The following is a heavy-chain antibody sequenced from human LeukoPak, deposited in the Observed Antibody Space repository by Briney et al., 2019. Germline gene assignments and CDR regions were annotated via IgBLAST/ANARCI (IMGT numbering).Heavy chain of an antibody. V-gene: IGHV4-61*01. CDR1: GGSISSSSYY. CDR3: ARDLGIAAAGGAFDI. D-gene: IGHD6-13*01. J-gene: IGHJ3*02. CDR2: IYYSGST. Sequence: KPSETLSLTCTVSGGSISSSSYYWSWIRQPPGKGLEWIGYIYYSGSTNYNPSLKSRVTISVDTSKNQFSLRLSSVTAADTAVYYCARDLGIAAAGGAFDIWGQGTMVTVSS.